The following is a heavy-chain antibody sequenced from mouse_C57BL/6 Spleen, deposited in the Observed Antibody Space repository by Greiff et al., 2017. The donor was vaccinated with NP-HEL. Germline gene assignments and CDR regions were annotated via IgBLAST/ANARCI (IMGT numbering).Heavy chain of an antibody. Sequence: QVQLQQSGAELVRPGPSVKVSCKASGYAFTNYLIEWVKQRPGQGLEWIGVINPGSGGTNYNEKFKGKATLTADKSSSTAYMQLSSLTSEDSAVYFCARSSDYDYASWFAYWGQGTLVTVSA. V-gene: IGHV1-54*01. D-gene: IGHD2-4*01. CDR3: ARSSDYDYASWFAY. CDR1: GYAFTNYL. CDR2: INPGSGGT. J-gene: IGHJ3*01.